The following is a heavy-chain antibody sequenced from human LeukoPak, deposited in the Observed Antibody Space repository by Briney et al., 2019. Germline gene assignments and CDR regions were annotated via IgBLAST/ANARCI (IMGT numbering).Heavy chain of an antibody. Sequence: GGSLRLSCAASGFTFSDYYMSWIRQAPGKGLEWVSYISKDGNTRNDADSVKGRFTISRDNAKNSLFLQMNSLRAEDTAVYYCARVMRSGSPFDYWGQGTLVTVSS. CDR1: GFTFSDYY. J-gene: IGHJ4*02. V-gene: IGHV3-11*01. CDR3: ARVMRSGSPFDY. CDR2: ISKDGNTR. D-gene: IGHD1-26*01.